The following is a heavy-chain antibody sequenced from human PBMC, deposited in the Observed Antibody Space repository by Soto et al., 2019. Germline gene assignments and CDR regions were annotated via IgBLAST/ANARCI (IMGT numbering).Heavy chain of an antibody. CDR2: INAGNGNT. Sequence: GASVKVSCKASGYTFTSYAMHWVRQAPGQRLECMGWINAGNGNTKYSQKFQGRVTMTRDTSASTAYMELRSLRSEDTAVYYCARVLELRIYYYYGMDVWGQGTTATVSS. D-gene: IGHD1-7*01. J-gene: IGHJ6*02. CDR1: GYTFTSYA. V-gene: IGHV1-3*01. CDR3: ARVLELRIYYYYGMDV.